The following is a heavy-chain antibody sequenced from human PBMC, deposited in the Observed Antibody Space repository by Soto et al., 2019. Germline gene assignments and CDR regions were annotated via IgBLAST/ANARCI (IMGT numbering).Heavy chain of an antibody. D-gene: IGHD6-13*01. J-gene: IGHJ6*02. V-gene: IGHV1-69*01. CDR2: IIPVLGTP. CDR1: GGTFTSTA. CDR3: ASSAGLDHLLNYYGLNV. Sequence: QVLLVQSSAEVKKPGSSVKVSCKASGGTFTSTAFSWVRQAPGQGLEWMGGIIPVLGTPNYAQKFQARLTVTADASTTTGHLELSSLRSDDTAVYYCASSAGLDHLLNYYGLNVWGQGTTVTFSS.